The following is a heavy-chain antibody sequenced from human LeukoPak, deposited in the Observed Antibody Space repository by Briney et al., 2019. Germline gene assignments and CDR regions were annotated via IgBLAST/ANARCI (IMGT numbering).Heavy chain of an antibody. D-gene: IGHD3-16*01. J-gene: IGHJ6*02. CDR2: INHNGNVN. CDR1: GFTFSSYS. CDR3: ARGGGLDV. Sequence: GGSLRLSCAASGFTFSSYSMNWARQAPGKGLEWVASINHNGNVNYYVDSVKGRFTISRDNAKNSLYLQMSNLRAEDTAVYFGARGGGLDVWGQGATVTVSS. V-gene: IGHV3-7*03.